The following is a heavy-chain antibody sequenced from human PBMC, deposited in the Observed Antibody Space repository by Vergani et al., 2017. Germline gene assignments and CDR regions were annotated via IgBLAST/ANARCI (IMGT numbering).Heavy chain of an antibody. Sequence: QVQLVPSGAEVKKPGASVKVSCKASGYTFTSYGISWVRQAPGQGLEWMGWISAYNGNTNYAQKLQGRVTMTTDTSTSTAYMELRSLRSDDTAVYYCARDPHIAVAGIAKYGMDVWSQGTTVTVSS. J-gene: IGHJ6*02. D-gene: IGHD6-19*01. V-gene: IGHV1-18*01. CDR2: ISAYNGNT. CDR1: GYTFTSYG. CDR3: ARDPHIAVAGIAKYGMDV.